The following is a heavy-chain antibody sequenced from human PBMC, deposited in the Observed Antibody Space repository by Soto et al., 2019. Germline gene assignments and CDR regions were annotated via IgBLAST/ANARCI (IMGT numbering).Heavy chain of an antibody. CDR2: ISGSGGST. CDR1: GFTFSSYA. Sequence: GGSLRLSCAASGFTFSSYAMTWVRQAPGKGLEWVSVISGSGGSTYFADSVKGRFTISRDNSKNTLYLQMNSLRAEDTAVYYCATEGYSYGQRYYGMDVWGQGTTVTVS. CDR3: ATEGYSYGQRYYGMDV. D-gene: IGHD5-18*01. V-gene: IGHV3-23*01. J-gene: IGHJ6*02.